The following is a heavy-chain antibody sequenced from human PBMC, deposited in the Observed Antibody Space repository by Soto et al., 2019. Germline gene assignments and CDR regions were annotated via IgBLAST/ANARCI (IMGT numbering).Heavy chain of an antibody. CDR3: AKESWDSSWAFEY. V-gene: IGHV3-23*01. D-gene: IGHD6-13*01. CDR1: GFTFSSYA. CDR2: ISGSGGST. J-gene: IGHJ4*02. Sequence: PGGSLRLSCSASGFTFSSYAMSWVRQAPGKGLEWVSAISGSGGSTYYADSGKGRVTISRDNSKNTLYLQMNSLRAEDTAVYYCAKESWDSSWAFEYLRQGTLVTVSS.